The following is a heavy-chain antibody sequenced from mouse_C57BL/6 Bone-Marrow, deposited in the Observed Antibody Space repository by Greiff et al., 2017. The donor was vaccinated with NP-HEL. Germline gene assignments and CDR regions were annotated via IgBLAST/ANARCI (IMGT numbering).Heavy chain of an antibody. Sequence: QVQLKQSGPELVKPGASVKISCKASGYAFSSSWMNWVKQRPGKGLEWIGRIYPGDGDTNYNGKFKGKATLTADKSSSTAYMQLSSLPSEDSAVYFSARREDYGYDVFADGGRGTLVTVSA. CDR3: ARREDYGYDVFAD. D-gene: IGHD2-2*01. CDR2: IYPGDGDT. V-gene: IGHV1-82*01. J-gene: IGHJ3*01. CDR1: GYAFSSSW.